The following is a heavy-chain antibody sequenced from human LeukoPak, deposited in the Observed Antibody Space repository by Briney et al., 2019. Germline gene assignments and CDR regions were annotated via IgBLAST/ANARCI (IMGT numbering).Heavy chain of an antibody. CDR3: ARSTMVRGAHYWFDP. D-gene: IGHD3-10*01. CDR1: GYTFTSYG. Sequence: ASVKVSCKASGYTFTSYGISWVRQAPGRGLEWMGWISAYNGNTNYAQKLQGRVTMTTDTSTSTAYMELRSLRSDDTAVYYCARSTMVRGAHYWFDPWGQGTLVTVSS. CDR2: ISAYNGNT. J-gene: IGHJ5*02. V-gene: IGHV1-18*01.